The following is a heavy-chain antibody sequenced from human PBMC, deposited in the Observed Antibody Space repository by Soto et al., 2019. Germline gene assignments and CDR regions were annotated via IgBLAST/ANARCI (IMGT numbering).Heavy chain of an antibody. CDR2: IFYSGST. D-gene: IGHD6-13*01. CDR1: GGSISSHY. Sequence: QVQLQESGPGLVKPSETLSLTCTVSGGSISSHYWSWIRQPPGKGLEWIGYIFYSGSTNYNPSLSRRVTISVDTSRNHFSLKLSSVTAADTAVFYCARHRRGSSWYFDLWGRGTLVTVSS. CDR3: ARHRRGSSWYFDL. J-gene: IGHJ2*01. V-gene: IGHV4-59*08.